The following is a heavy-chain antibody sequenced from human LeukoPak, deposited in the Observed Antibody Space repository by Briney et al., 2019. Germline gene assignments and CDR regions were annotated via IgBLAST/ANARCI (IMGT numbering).Heavy chain of an antibody. D-gene: IGHD3-22*01. CDR3: AKREYYDSSGYSDF. J-gene: IGHJ4*02. CDR1: GFTFSNYA. CDR2: ISGSGGST. Sequence: GGSLRLSCAASGFTFSNYAMNWVRQAPGKGLEWVSTISGSGGSTYYADSVKGRFTISRDNSENTLYLHMNSLRAEDTAVYFCAKREYYDSSGYSDFWGQGTLVTVSS. V-gene: IGHV3-23*01.